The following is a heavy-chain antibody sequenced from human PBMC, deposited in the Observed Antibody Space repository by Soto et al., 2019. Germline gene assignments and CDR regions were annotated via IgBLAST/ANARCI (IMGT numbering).Heavy chain of an antibody. J-gene: IGHJ3*02. Sequence: GASVKVSCKASGYTFTSYYMHWVRQAPGQGLEWMGIINPSGGSTSYAQKFQGGVTMTRDTSTSTVYMELSSLRSEDTAVYYCARDRAGITGRNDALDIWGQGTMVTVSS. CDR2: INPSGGST. CDR3: ARDRAGITGRNDALDI. V-gene: IGHV1-46*01. CDR1: GYTFTSYY. D-gene: IGHD1-20*01.